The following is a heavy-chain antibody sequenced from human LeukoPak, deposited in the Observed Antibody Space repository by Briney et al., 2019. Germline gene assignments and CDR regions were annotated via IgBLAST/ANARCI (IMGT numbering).Heavy chain of an antibody. Sequence: GGSLRLSCVASGITFSNYAMNWVRQAPGKGIEWVSVISGSGGHTNYADSVKGRFSISRDNSKNTVYLQMNSLRAEDTAVYYCAKSGGAIAAAGMFFEYWGQGTLVTVSS. CDR3: AKSGGAIAAAGMFFEY. CDR2: ISGSGGHT. D-gene: IGHD6-13*01. V-gene: IGHV3-23*01. J-gene: IGHJ4*02. CDR1: GITFSNYA.